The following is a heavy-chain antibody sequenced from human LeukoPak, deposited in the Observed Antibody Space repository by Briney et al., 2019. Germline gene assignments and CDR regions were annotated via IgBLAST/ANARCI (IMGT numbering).Heavy chain of an antibody. CDR1: GFTFGDYA. V-gene: IGHV3-9*01. Sequence: PGGSLRLSCAASGFTFGDYAMHWVRQAPGKGLEWVSGIVWNSGSIDYADSVKGRFTISRDNAKNSLYLQMNSLRTEDTALYYCAKDVGYSSTFTFEYWGQGTLVTVSS. CDR3: AKDVGYSSTFTFEY. J-gene: IGHJ4*02. D-gene: IGHD6-19*01. CDR2: IVWNSGSI.